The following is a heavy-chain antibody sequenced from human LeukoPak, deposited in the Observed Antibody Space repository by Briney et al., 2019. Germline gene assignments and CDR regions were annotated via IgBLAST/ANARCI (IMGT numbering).Heavy chain of an antibody. CDR3: ASRHCSGGGCYFAGADPFDY. V-gene: IGHV3-53*01. D-gene: IGHD2-15*01. Sequence: GSLRLSCAASGFTVSSTYVSWVRQAPGKGLEWVSVIYKGGNTYYIDSVKGRFTIPRDTSKNTLYLQMNSLRAEDTAVYYCASRHCSGGGCYFAGADPFDYWGQGTLVTVSS. CDR1: GFTVSSTY. CDR2: IYKGGNT. J-gene: IGHJ4*02.